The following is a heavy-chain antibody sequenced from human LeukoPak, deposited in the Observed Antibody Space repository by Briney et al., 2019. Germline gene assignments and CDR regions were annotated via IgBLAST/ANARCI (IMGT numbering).Heavy chain of an antibody. D-gene: IGHD1-26*01. CDR1: GFTFGTYA. J-gene: IGHJ4*02. CDR3: AKDYSGSYYALDY. Sequence: PGGSLRLSCAASGFTFGTYAMSWVRQAPGKGLEWVSTISGSGGRTYYADSVKGRFTISRDKSKNTLYLQMNRLRAEDTAVYNCAKDYSGSYYALDYWGQGPLVTVSS. V-gene: IGHV3-23*01. CDR2: ISGSGGRT.